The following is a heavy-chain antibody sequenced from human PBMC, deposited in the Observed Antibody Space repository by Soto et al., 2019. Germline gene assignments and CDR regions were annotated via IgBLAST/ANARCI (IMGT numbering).Heavy chain of an antibody. CDR3: ARGGHYGDTSYYFDY. D-gene: IGHD4-17*01. Sequence: EVQLVESGGGLVQPGGSLRLSCAASGFTVSSNYMSWVRQAPGKGLEWVSVIYSGGSTYYADSVKGRFTISRDNSKNTLYLQMNSLRAEETAVYYCARGGHYGDTSYYFDYWGQGTLVTVSS. CDR1: GFTVSSNY. J-gene: IGHJ4*02. V-gene: IGHV3-66*01. CDR2: IYSGGST.